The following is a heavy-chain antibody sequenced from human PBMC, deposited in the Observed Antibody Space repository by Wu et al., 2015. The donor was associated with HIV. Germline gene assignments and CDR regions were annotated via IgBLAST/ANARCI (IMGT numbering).Heavy chain of an antibody. CDR3: ARGDDFWSGSKGDAFDI. D-gene: IGHD3-3*01. CDR1: GYTFTGYY. CDR2: INPNSGGT. V-gene: IGHV1-2*02. J-gene: IGHJ3*02. Sequence: QVQLVQSGAEVKKPGASVKVSCKASGYTFTGYYMHWVRQAPGQGLEWMGWINPNSGGTNYAQKFQGRVTMTRDTSISTAYMELSRLRSDDTAVYYCARGDDFWSGSKGDAFDIWGQGTMVTVSS.